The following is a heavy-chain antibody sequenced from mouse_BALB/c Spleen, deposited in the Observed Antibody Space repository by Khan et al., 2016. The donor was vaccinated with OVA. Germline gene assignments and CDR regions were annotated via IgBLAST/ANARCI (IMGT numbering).Heavy chain of an antibody. J-gene: IGHJ3*01. V-gene: IGHV1-87*01. D-gene: IGHD2-2*01. CDR3: ARDGYGAWFAY. CDR2: IYPGDGDT. Sequence: VQLQQSGAELARPGASVKLSCKASGYTFTSYWMQWVKQRPGQGLEWIGAIYPGDGDTRYTQKFKGKATLTADKSSSTAYMQLNSLASEDYAVYYCARDGYGAWFAYWGQGTLVTVSA. CDR1: GYTFTSYW.